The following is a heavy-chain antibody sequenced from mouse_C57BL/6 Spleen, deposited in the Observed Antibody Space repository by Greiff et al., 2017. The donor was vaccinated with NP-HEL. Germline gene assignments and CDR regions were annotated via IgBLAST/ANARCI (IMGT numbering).Heavy chain of an antibody. CDR1: GYTFTSYW. Sequence: VQLQQSGAELVKPGASVKMSCKASGYTFTSYWITWVKQRPGQGLEWIGDIYPGSGSTNYNEKLKSKATLTVDTSSSTSYMQLSSLTAEDSAFYYFASRIPWFAYWGQGTLVTVAA. CDR3: ASRIPWFAY. V-gene: IGHV1-55*01. CDR2: IYPGSGST. J-gene: IGHJ3*01.